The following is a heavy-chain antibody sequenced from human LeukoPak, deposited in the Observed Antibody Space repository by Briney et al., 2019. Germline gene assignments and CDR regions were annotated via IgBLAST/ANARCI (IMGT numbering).Heavy chain of an antibody. CDR1: GFTFSSYS. J-gene: IGHJ4*02. Sequence: GGSLRLSCAASGFTFSSYSMNWVRQAPGKGLEWVSSISSSSSYIYYADSVKGRFTISRDNAKNTLYLQMNSLRAEDTAVYYCASGIPYSSSWYPYYFDYWGQGTLVTVSS. V-gene: IGHV3-21*01. CDR3: ASGIPYSSSWYPYYFDY. CDR2: ISSSSSYI. D-gene: IGHD6-13*01.